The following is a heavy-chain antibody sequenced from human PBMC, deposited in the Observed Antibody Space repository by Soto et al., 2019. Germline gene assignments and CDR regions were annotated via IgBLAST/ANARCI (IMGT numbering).Heavy chain of an antibody. D-gene: IGHD1-26*01. CDR3: GRDGDQWDQRFLDY. CDR1: GHTSRNNG. V-gene: IGHV1-18*01. CDR2: INANTGAT. Sequence: QVRLVQSGAEVGQPGASVKVSCKASGHTSRNNGISWVRQAPGQGREWTGFINANTGATNYARTCRGRTTLTTDTFTRTVDMELRSLRSDDTAVYYCGRDGDQWDQRFLDYLGQGTLVTVSS. J-gene: IGHJ4*02.